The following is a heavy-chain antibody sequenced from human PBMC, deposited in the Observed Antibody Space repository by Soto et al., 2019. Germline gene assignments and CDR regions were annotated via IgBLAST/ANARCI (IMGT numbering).Heavy chain of an antibody. D-gene: IGHD2-15*01. CDR3: AKGSGGFRPYYFEE. Sequence: GGSLRLSCAASGFTFSSYAMSWVRQAPGKGLEWVSAISGSGITTWYADSVKGRFTISRDNSRNTLYLQMSSLRAEDTAVYYCAKGSGGFRPYYFEEWGQGTVVTVSS. J-gene: IGHJ4*02. CDR1: GFTFSSYA. CDR2: ISGSGITT. V-gene: IGHV3-23*01.